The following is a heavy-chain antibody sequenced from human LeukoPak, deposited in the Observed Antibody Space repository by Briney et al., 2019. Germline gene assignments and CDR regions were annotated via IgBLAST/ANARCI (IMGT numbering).Heavy chain of an antibody. Sequence: GGSLRLSCAASGFTFSNYWMSWVRQAPGKGLEWVANIKQDGSEKYYVDSVKGRFTISRDNAKNSLYLQMNSLRAEDTAVYYCASASSGWFRLYYFDYWGQGTLVTVSS. J-gene: IGHJ4*02. CDR1: GFTFSNYW. CDR2: IKQDGSEK. CDR3: ASASSGWFRLYYFDY. D-gene: IGHD6-19*01. V-gene: IGHV3-7*01.